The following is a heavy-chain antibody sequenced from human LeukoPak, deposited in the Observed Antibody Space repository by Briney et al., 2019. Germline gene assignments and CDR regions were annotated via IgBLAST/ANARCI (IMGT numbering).Heavy chain of an antibody. D-gene: IGHD2-15*01. CDR1: GGTFSCYA. CDR2: IIPTFGTA. J-gene: IGHJ5*02. Sequence: SVKVSCKASGGTFSCYAISWVRQAPGQGLEWMGRIIPTFGTANYAQKFQGRVTITTDESTSTAYMELSSLRSEDTAVYYCARDPLYCSGGSCHNWFDPWGQGTLVTVSS. CDR3: ARDPLYCSGGSCHNWFDP. V-gene: IGHV1-69*05.